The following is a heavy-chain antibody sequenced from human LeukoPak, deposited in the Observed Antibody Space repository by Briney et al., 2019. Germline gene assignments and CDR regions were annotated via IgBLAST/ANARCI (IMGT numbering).Heavy chain of an antibody. Sequence: GGSLRLPCAASGFTVSSNYMSWVRQAPGKGLEWVSVIYSGGSTYYTDSVKGRFTISRHNSKNTLYLQMNSLRAEDTAVYYCARSLYSSSPFDYWGQGTLVTVSS. D-gene: IGHD6-13*01. CDR3: ARSLYSSSPFDY. CDR1: GFTVSSNY. CDR2: IYSGGST. V-gene: IGHV3-53*04. J-gene: IGHJ4*02.